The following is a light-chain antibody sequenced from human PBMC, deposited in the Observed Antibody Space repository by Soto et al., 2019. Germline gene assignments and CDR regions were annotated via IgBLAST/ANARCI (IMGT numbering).Light chain of an antibody. V-gene: IGKV3-20*01. CDR1: QSVSSNY. CDR3: QQTYTAPRT. CDR2: GAS. Sequence: ENVLTQSPGTLSLSPGERVTLSCRASQSVSSNYLAWYQQKPGQAPRLLIYGASVRATGIPDRFSGSGSGTDFTLTISRLEPEDFATYYCQQTYTAPRTFGQGTKVDI. J-gene: IGKJ1*01.